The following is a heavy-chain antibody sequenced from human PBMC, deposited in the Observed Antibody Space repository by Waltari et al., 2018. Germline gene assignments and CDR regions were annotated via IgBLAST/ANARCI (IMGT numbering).Heavy chain of an antibody. J-gene: IGHJ4*02. Sequence: EQLVESGGGLVKPGGSLRLSCAGSGFTFSHYNMNWVRQAPGKGLEWVSSISTTSTYTHYADSVKGRFTISRDNAKNSLFLQMNSLTTEDTAVYYCATGGWGFYFDYWGQGTLLTVSS. D-gene: IGHD7-27*01. V-gene: IGHV3-21*01. CDR1: GFTFSHYN. CDR2: ISTTSTYT. CDR3: ATGGWGFYFDY.